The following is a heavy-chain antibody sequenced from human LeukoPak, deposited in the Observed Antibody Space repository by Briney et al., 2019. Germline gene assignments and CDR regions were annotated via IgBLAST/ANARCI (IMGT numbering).Heavy chain of an antibody. D-gene: IGHD3-10*01. CDR2: NYHSGNI. J-gene: IGHJ4*02. CDR3: ARGWGYGSGSYYNGFDY. Sequence: ALELTCAISGGSLSSGGYYWSWLRQPPGTGLEWIGYNYHSGNIYYNPSLKSRVTISVDKSKNQFSLKLSSMTSADTAVYYCARGWGYGSGSYYNGFDYWGQGTLVTVSS. V-gene: IGHV4-30-2*01. CDR1: GGSLSSGGYY.